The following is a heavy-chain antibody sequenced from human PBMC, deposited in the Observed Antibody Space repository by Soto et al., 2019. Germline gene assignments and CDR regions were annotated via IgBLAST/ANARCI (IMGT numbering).Heavy chain of an antibody. CDR3: AKGLTGTAPYYYGSGSYYNAGYYYYGMDV. J-gene: IGHJ6*02. Sequence: GGSLRLSCAASGFTFSSYAMSWVRQAPGKGLEWVSAISGSGGSTYYADSVKGRFTISRDNSKNTLYLQMNSLRAEDTAVYYCAKGLTGTAPYYYGSGSYYNAGYYYYGMDVWGQGTTVTVSS. CDR2: ISGSGGST. CDR1: GFTFSSYA. V-gene: IGHV3-23*01. D-gene: IGHD3-10*01.